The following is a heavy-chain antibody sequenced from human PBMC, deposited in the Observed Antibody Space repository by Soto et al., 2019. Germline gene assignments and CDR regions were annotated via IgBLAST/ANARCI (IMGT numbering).Heavy chain of an antibody. Sequence: QVQLVESGGGVVQPGRSLRLSCAASGFTFSSYAMHWVRQAPGKGLGWVAVISYDGSNKYYADSVKGRFTISRDNSKNTLYLQMNSLRAEDTAVYYCARAPDIVLIRPYYYYGLDVCGQGTTVTVSS. CDR1: GFTFSSYA. V-gene: IGHV3-30-3*01. J-gene: IGHJ6*02. D-gene: IGHD2-8*01. CDR2: ISYDGSNK. CDR3: ARAPDIVLIRPYYYYGLDV.